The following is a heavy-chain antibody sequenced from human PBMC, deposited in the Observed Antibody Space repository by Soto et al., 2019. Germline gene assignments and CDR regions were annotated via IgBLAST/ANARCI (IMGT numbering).Heavy chain of an antibody. CDR2: ISHDGART. D-gene: IGHD2-8*02. CDR1: GFTFISYS. Sequence: QVQLEESGGGIVQPGVSLRLSCAASGFTFISYSIHWVRQAPGKGLEWVATISHDGARTSYADSVNGRFTISRDNSKTTVYLEMNSLRVEDTAVYHCARDKDWGWHDYWGQGTLVTVSS. CDR3: ARDKDWGWHDY. J-gene: IGHJ4*02. V-gene: IGHV3-30-3*01.